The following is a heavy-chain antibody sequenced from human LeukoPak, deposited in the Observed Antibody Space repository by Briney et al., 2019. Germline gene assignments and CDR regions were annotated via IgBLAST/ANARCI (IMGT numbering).Heavy chain of an antibody. CDR1: GGSISSYY. Sequence: PSETLSLTCTVSGGSISSYYWSWIRQPAGKGLEWIGRIYTSGSTNYNPSLKSRVTMSVDTSKNQFSLKLSSVTAADMAVYYCAIDSRRGYSCYDYPYWGQGTLVTVSS. CDR3: AIDSRRGYSCYDYPY. CDR2: IYTSGST. D-gene: IGHD5-12*01. J-gene: IGHJ4*02. V-gene: IGHV4-4*07.